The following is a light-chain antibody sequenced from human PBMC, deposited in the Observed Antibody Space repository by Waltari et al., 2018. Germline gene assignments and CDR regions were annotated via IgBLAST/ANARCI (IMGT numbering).Light chain of an antibody. CDR1: QKISSY. Sequence: DIQMTQSPSSLSASVEDRVTITCRASQKISSYLNWYQQKPGTAPRLLIYDASRLQSGVPSRFSGSGSGTDFTLTISSRQPEDFGTDYCQQTYTTPRTFGQGTKVETK. CDR3: QQTYTTPRT. V-gene: IGKV1-39*01. CDR2: DAS. J-gene: IGKJ1*01.